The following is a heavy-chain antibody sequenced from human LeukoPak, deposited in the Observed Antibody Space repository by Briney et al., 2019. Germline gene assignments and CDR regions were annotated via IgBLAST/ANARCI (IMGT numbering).Heavy chain of an antibody. D-gene: IGHD5-18*01. Sequence: PSEALSLTCTVSGGSISSSSYYWGWIRQPPGKGLEWIGSIYYSGSTYYNPSLKSRVTISVDTSKNQFSLKLGSVTAADTAVYYCARQGQWIQLWYGYGLDYWGQGTLVTVSS. CDR3: ARQGQWIQLWYGYGLDY. V-gene: IGHV4-39*01. CDR1: GGSISSSSYY. J-gene: IGHJ4*02. CDR2: IYYSGST.